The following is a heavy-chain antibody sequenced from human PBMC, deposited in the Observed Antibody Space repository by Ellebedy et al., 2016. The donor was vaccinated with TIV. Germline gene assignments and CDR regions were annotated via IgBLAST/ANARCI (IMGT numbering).Heavy chain of an antibody. CDR2: IYHSGST. V-gene: IGHV4-30-2*01. CDR1: GGSISSGGYS. Sequence: SETLSLTXAVSGGSISSGGYSWSWIRQPPGKGLEWIGYIYHSGSTYYNPSLKSRVTISVDRSKNQFSLKLSSVTAADTAVYYCARNLYSSSDYYYYYYMDVWGKGTTVTVSS. D-gene: IGHD6-6*01. J-gene: IGHJ6*03. CDR3: ARNLYSSSDYYYYYYMDV.